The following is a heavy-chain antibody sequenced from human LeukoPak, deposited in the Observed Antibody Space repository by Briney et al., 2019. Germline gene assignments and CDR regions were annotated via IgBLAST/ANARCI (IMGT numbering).Heavy chain of an antibody. Sequence: ASVKVSCKASGYTFTSYGISWVRQAPGQGLEWMGWISAYNGNTNYAQKLQGRVTMTTDTSTSTAYMELRSLRSDDTAVYYCARATGYCSSTSCYARYYYYGMDVWGQGTTVTVSS. J-gene: IGHJ6*02. CDR1: GYTFTSYG. CDR2: ISAYNGNT. V-gene: IGHV1-18*01. D-gene: IGHD2-2*03. CDR3: ARATGYCSSTSCYARYYYYGMDV.